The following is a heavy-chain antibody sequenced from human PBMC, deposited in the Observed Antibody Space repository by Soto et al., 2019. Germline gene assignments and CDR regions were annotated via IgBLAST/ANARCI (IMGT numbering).Heavy chain of an antibody. D-gene: IGHD3-22*01. CDR3: ARSYYDSSGYYVFFDY. J-gene: IGHJ4*02. Sequence: SETLSLTCTVSGGSISSSSYYWGWIRHPPGKGLEWIGSIYYSGSTYYNPSLKSRVTISVDTSKNQFPLKLSSVTAADTAVYYCARSYYDSSGYYVFFDYWGQGTLVTVSS. CDR1: GGSISSSSYY. V-gene: IGHV4-39*01. CDR2: IYYSGST.